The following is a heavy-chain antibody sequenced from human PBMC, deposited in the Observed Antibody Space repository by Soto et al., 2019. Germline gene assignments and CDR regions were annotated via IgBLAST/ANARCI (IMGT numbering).Heavy chain of an antibody. D-gene: IGHD6-25*01. Sequence: QVQLQESGPGLVKPSQTLSLTCTVSGGSITSGGYYWNWIRQHPGRGLEWTGFIYLSGGTYFNPSLKSRVTISADTSKNQFSLKVTSVTAADTAVYYCARSRGYYAFDIWGQGTMVTVSS. CDR2: IYLSGGT. J-gene: IGHJ3*02. CDR3: ARSRGYYAFDI. V-gene: IGHV4-31*03. CDR1: GGSITSGGYY.